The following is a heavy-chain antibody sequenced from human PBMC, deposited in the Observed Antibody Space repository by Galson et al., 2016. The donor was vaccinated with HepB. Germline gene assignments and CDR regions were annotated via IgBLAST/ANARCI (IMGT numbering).Heavy chain of an antibody. J-gene: IGHJ4*02. CDR3: ARNIGDYTDY. D-gene: IGHD2/OR15-2a*01. V-gene: IGHV1-8*01. CDR2: MNPKTGKT. CDR1: GYTFSTYD. Sequence: SVKVSCKASGYTFSTYDVNWVRQAPGQGLEWVGWMNPKTGKTGYAQIFQGRVTMTRDTSMSTAYMELFSLRSADTAVYYCARNIGDYTDYWGQGTLVTVSS.